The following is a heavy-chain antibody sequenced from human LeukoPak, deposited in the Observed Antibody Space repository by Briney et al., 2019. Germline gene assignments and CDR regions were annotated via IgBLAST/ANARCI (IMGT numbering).Heavy chain of an antibody. V-gene: IGHV1-2*02. J-gene: IGHJ5*02. Sequence: ASVKVSCKASGYTFTGYYMHWVRQAPGQGLEWMGWINPNSGGTNYAQKFQGRVTMTRDTSISTAYMELSRLRSDDTAVYYCARVVRYSSSWLNWFDPWGQGTLVTVSS. CDR3: ARVVRYSSSWLNWFDP. CDR1: GYTFTGYY. D-gene: IGHD6-13*01. CDR2: INPNSGGT.